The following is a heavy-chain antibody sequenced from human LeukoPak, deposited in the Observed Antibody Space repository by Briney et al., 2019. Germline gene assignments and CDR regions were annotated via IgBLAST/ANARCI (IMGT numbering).Heavy chain of an antibody. Sequence: PGGSLRVSCTASGFTFSNYCMHWVRQTPGKGLIWVSRICPGGTITNYADSVKGRFTISRDDAKNMMFLQMNSLRADDTAVYYCAKKGALGFVDYWGQGTLVTVSS. CDR1: GFTFSNYC. V-gene: IGHV3-74*01. J-gene: IGHJ4*02. CDR2: ICPGGTIT. CDR3: AKKGALGFVDY. D-gene: IGHD3-16*01.